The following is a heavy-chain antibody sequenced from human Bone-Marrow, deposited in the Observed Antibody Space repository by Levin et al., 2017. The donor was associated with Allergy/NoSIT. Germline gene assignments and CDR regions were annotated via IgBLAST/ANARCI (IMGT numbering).Heavy chain of an antibody. V-gene: IGHV3-11*05. CDR3: AREGTAGGGLALDAFDM. Sequence: GGSLRLSCAASGFIFSDHYMSWIRQAPGKGLEWVSYISSTSIYTDYAASVKGRFTISRDNAKNSLYLQMNSLRAEDTAVYYCAREGTAGGGLALDAFDMWGQGTMVTVSS. J-gene: IGHJ3*02. CDR1: GFIFSDHY. D-gene: IGHD1-1*01. CDR2: ISSTSIYT.